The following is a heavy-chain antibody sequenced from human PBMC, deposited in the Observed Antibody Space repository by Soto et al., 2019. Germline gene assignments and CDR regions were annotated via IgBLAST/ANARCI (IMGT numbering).Heavy chain of an antibody. D-gene: IGHD3-16*01. Sequence: EMQLLESGGGSVQPGRSLRLSCAASGFTFDDYAMYWVRQGPGKGLEWVSGVSWGSGMIGYADSVKGRFIISRDNAKTALFTKLNDMRPENMALYYCAKARLWGGVGYNSYDCPAMDFWGQGTTVTVSS. CDR3: AKARLWGGVGYNSYDCPAMDF. V-gene: IGHV3-9*03. CDR1: GFTFDDYA. J-gene: IGHJ6*02. CDR2: VSWGSGMI.